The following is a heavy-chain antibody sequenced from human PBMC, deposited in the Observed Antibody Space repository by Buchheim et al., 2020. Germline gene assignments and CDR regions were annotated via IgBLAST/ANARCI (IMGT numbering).Heavy chain of an antibody. Sequence: QVQLVQSGAEVKKPGASVKVSCKASGYTFTSYDIHWVRQAPGQGLEWMGWMNPNSGNTGYAQKFQGRVTMTRDTSISTAYMELSRRRSGDKDVDYCDSAGTDYDFFTGCREVDYWGQGTL. CDR3: DSAGTDYDFFTGCREVDY. CDR1: GYTFTSYD. V-gene: IGHV1-8*01. J-gene: IGHJ4*02. D-gene: IGHD3-3*01. CDR2: MNPNSGNT.